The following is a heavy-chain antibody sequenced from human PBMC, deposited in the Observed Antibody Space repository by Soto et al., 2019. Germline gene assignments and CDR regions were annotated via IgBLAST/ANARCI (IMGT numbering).Heavy chain of an antibody. D-gene: IGHD1-26*01. CDR2: ISSDRSTT. Sequence: VQLVESGGGLVQPGGSLRLSCAAPGLTFSRYWMHWVRQAPGKGLVWVSRISSDRSTTNYADSVKGRFTISRDNAKNTLYLQMNSLRDEDTAMYYCAGGGQSGSHTYYFDYWGQGTLVTVSS. CDR1: GLTFSRYW. V-gene: IGHV3-74*01. J-gene: IGHJ4*02. CDR3: AGGGQSGSHTYYFDY.